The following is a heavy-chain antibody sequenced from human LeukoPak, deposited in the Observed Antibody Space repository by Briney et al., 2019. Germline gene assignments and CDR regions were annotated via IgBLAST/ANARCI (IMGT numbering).Heavy chain of an antibody. D-gene: IGHD3-10*01. CDR1: GGSISSSNYY. CDR2: IYYSGST. J-gene: IGHJ4*02. Sequence: PSQTLSLTCSVSGGSISSSNYYWSWIRQPAGKGLEWIGSIYYSGSTYYNPSLKSRVTISVDTSKNQFSLKLSSVTAADTAVYYCARDGLLWFGELLWYFDYWGQGTLVTVSS. V-gene: IGHV4-39*07. CDR3: ARDGLLWFGELLWYFDY.